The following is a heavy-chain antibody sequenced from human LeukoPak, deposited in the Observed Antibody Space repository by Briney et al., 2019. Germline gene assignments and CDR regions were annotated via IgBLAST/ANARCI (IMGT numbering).Heavy chain of an antibody. CDR3: AASDYYYYGMDV. J-gene: IGHJ6*02. CDR2: IYYSGST. Sequence: KPSETLSLTCTVSGGSISSYYWSWIRQPPGKGLEWIGYIYYSGSTNYNPSLKSRVTISVDTSKNQFSLKLSSVTAADTAVYYCAASDYYYYGMDVWGQGTTVTVSS. CDR1: GGSISSYY. V-gene: IGHV4-59*01.